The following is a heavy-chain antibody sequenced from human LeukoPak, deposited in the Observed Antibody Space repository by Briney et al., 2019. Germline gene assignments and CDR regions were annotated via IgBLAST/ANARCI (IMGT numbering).Heavy chain of an antibody. J-gene: IGHJ4*02. CDR3: ARSYDTSGYYYYFDY. V-gene: IGHV4-59*01. CDR1: GGSISSSY. D-gene: IGHD3-22*01. Sequence: PSETLSLTCTVSGGSISSSYWSWIRQSPGKGLEWIGYIYYRGNTNYNPSRQSRVTISVDTSKNQFSLSLTSVTAADTALYYCARSYDTSGYYYYFDYWGQGTLVTVSS. CDR2: IYYRGNT.